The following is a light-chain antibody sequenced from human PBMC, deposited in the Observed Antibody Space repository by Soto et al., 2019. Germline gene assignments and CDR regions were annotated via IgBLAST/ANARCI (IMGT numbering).Light chain of an antibody. CDR1: QSVSRS. CDR3: QQYDNWPPIT. Sequence: EIVITQSPATLSVSPGERATLSCRASQSVSRSLAWYQQKPGQAPRLLIYGASTRAAGVPDRFSGSGSGTEFTLTISSLQSEDFAVYYCQQYDNWPPITFGGGTKVEI. V-gene: IGKV3-15*01. CDR2: GAS. J-gene: IGKJ4*01.